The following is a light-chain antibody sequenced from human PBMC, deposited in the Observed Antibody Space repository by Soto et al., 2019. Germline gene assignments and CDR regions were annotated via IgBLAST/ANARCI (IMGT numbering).Light chain of an antibody. Sequence: VVLTQSPGTLSLSPWERATLSCRASQSVNSNYLAWYQQKPGQAPRLLFSGASSRATGIPDRFSGSGSGTVFTLTISRQEPEDFAIYYCQQYDSSPLTFGQGTKVDIK. J-gene: IGKJ1*01. CDR2: GAS. V-gene: IGKV3-20*01. CDR3: QQYDSSPLT. CDR1: QSVNSNY.